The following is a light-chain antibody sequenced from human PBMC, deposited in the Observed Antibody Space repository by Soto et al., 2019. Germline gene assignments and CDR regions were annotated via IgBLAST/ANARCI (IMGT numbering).Light chain of an antibody. CDR1: QTVSTS. J-gene: IGKJ1*01. Sequence: SEVTQSPSTLSFSPGERAALSCRASQTVSTSLAWYQHKPGQAPRLISYDASKRAPGIPARFSGSGSGTDFTLTISSPEPEDFAVYYCQVRDVWPTFGQGTKV. CDR2: DAS. CDR3: QVRDVWPT. V-gene: IGKV3-11*01.